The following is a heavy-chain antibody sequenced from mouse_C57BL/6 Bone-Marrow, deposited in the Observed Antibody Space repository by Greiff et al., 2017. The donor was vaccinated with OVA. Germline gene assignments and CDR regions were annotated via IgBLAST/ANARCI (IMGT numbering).Heavy chain of an antibody. Sequence: EVHLVESGPGMVKPSQSLSLTCTVTGYSITSGYDWHWIRHFPGNKLEWMGYISYSGSTNYNPSLKSRISITHDTSKNHFFLKLNSVTTEDTATYYCARAWLRYAMDYWGQGTSVTVSS. J-gene: IGHJ4*01. CDR3: ARAWLRYAMDY. CDR1: GYSITSGYD. CDR2: ISYSGST. V-gene: IGHV3-1*01. D-gene: IGHD2-2*01.